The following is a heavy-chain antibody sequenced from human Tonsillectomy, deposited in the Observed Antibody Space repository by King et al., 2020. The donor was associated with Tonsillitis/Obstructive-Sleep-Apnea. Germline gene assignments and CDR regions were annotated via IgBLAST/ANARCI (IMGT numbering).Heavy chain of an antibody. J-gene: IGHJ3*02. CDR1: GFTFSTYS. V-gene: IGHV3-21*01. Sequence: VQLVESGGGLVKPGGSLRLSCAASGFTFSTYSMSWVRQAPGKGLEWVSSVSTSRSYICYGDSVKGRFANSRDNAKNSLYLQMNTLRAEDTAVYYCARDSDDAFDIWGQGTMVTVSS. CDR2: VSTSRSYI. CDR3: ARDSDDAFDI.